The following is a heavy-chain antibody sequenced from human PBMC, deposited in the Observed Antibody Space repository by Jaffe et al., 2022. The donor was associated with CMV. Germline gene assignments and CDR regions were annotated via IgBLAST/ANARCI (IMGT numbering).Heavy chain of an antibody. CDR2: INHSGST. CDR1: GGSFSGYY. CDR3: ARGRRLSYSSSVYYYYYMDV. D-gene: IGHD6-6*01. V-gene: IGHV4-34*01. J-gene: IGHJ6*03. Sequence: QVQLQQWGAGLLKPSETLSLTCAVYGGSFSGYYWSWIRQPPGKGLEWIGEINHSGSTNYNPSLKSRVTISVDTSKNQFSLKLSSVTAADTAVYYCARGRRLSYSSSVYYYYYMDVWGKGTTVTVSS.